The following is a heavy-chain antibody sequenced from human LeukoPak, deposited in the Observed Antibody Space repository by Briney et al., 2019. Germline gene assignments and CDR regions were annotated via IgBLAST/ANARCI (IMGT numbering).Heavy chain of an antibody. CDR2: ISSSGSTR. Sequence: GGSLRLSCAASGFTFRIYDMNWVRQAPGKGLEWVSYISSSGSTRSYADSVQGRFTISRDNAKNSLSLQMNSLRAEDTAVYDCARVAWRAFDIWGQGTMVTVSS. V-gene: IGHV3-48*03. D-gene: IGHD5-12*01. J-gene: IGHJ3*02. CDR3: ARVAWRAFDI. CDR1: GFTFRIYD.